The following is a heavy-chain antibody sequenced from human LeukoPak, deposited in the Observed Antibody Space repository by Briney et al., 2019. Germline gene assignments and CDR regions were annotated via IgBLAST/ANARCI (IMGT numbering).Heavy chain of an antibody. D-gene: IGHD2-15*01. V-gene: IGHV3-23*01. J-gene: IGHJ4*02. CDR3: AKRRTTGGTVVAAFDY. CDR1: GFTFSSYA. CDR2: ISGTGGST. Sequence: GGSLRLSCAASGFTFSSYAMSWVRQAPGKGLEWVSVISGTGGSTYYADSVKGRFTIARDNSNNTLYLQMNSLRAEDTAVYYCAKRRTTGGTVVAAFDYWGQGTLVTVSS.